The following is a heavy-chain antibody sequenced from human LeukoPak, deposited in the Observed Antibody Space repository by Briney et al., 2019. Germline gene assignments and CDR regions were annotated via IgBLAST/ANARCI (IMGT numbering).Heavy chain of an antibody. CDR2: ISSSGSSI. V-gene: IGHV3-48*03. J-gene: IGHJ4*02. CDR1: GFTFSSYE. Sequence: GGSLILSCAASGFTFSSYEMNWVRQAPGKGLEWVSYISSSGSSIYYADSVKGRFTISRDNAKNSLYLQMNSLRAEDTAVYYCARKYCSSTSCLFDCWGQGTLVTVSS. D-gene: IGHD2-2*01. CDR3: ARKYCSSTSCLFDC.